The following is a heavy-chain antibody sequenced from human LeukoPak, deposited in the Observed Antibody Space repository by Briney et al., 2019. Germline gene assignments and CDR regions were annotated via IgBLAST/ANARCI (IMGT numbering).Heavy chain of an antibody. CDR3: ARGGDYDFWSGYVDY. CDR2: ISYDGSNK. V-gene: IGHV3-30-3*01. Sequence: PGRSLRLSCAASGFTFSSYAMHWVRQAPGKGLEWVAVISYDGSNKYYADSVKGRFTISRDNSKNTLYLQMNSLRAEDTAVYYCARGGDYDFWSGYVDYWGQGTLVTVSS. J-gene: IGHJ4*02. D-gene: IGHD3-3*01. CDR1: GFTFSSYA.